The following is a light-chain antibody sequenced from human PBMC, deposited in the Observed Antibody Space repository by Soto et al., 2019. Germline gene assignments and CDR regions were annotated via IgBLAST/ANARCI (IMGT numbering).Light chain of an antibody. CDR3: ETWDSNTPRV. Sequence: QLVLTQSSSASASLGSSVKLTCTLSSGHSSYIIAWHQQQPGKAPRYLMKLERSGSYNKGSGVPDRFSGSSSGADRYLSISNLQSEDVADYYCETWDSNTPRVFGGGTQLTVL. V-gene: IGLV4-60*03. J-gene: IGLJ3*02. CDR1: SGHSSYI. CDR2: LERSGSY.